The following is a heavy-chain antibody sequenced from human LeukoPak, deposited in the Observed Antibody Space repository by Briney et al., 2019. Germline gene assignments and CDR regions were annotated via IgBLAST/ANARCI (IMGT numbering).Heavy chain of an antibody. CDR1: GGSISSYY. V-gene: IGHV4-4*07. J-gene: IGHJ5*02. D-gene: IGHD2-21*01. Sequence: SETLSLTCTVSGGSISSYYWSWIRQPAGKGLEWIGRIYTSGSTNYNPSLKSRVTISVDTSKNQFSLKLSSVTAADTAVYYCARYSEILWPPRYWFDPWGQGTLVTVSS. CDR2: IYTSGST. CDR3: ARYSEILWPPRYWFDP.